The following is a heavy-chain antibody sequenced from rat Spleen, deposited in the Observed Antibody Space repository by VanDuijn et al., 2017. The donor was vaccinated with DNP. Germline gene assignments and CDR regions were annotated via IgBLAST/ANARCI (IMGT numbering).Heavy chain of an antibody. D-gene: IGHD1-11*01. Sequence: EVQLQESGPGLVKPSQSLSLTCSVTGFSITNNYWAWIRRFPGNKLEWMGYISYSGSTSYNPSLKSRISITRDTSKNQFFLQLNSVTTEDTATYYCARGVDYGGSNWFAYWGQGTLVTVSS. CDR2: ISYSGST. V-gene: IGHV3-1*01. CDR3: ARGVDYGGSNWFAY. CDR1: GFSITNNY. J-gene: IGHJ3*01.